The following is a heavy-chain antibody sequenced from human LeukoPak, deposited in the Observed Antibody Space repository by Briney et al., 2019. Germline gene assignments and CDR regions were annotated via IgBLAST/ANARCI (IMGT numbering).Heavy chain of an antibody. D-gene: IGHD2-2*01. J-gene: IGHJ6*02. CDR1: GYSFTSYG. CDR3: ARDPLDCSSTSCYDYYYGMDV. CDR2: INPNSGGT. Sequence: ASVKVSCKASGYSFTSYGINWVRQAPGQGLEWMGWINPNSGGTNYAQKFQGRVTMTRDTSISTAYMELSRLRSDDTAVYYCARDPLDCSSTSCYDYYYGMDVWGQGTTVTVSS. V-gene: IGHV1-2*02.